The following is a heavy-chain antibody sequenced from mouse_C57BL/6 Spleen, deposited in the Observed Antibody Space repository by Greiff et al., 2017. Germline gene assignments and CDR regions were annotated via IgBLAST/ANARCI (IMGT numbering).Heavy chain of an antibody. V-gene: IGHV1-50*01. CDR3: ARGGYPGEY. CDR1: GYTFTSYW. CDR2: IDPSDSYT. J-gene: IGHJ2*01. D-gene: IGHD2-2*01. Sequence: QVQLQQPGAELVKPGASVKLSCKASGYTFTSYWMQWVKQRPGQGLEWIGEIDPSDSYTNYHQKFKGKATLPVETSSSTAYMQRSSLTSEDSAVYYCARGGYPGEYWGQGTTLTVSS.